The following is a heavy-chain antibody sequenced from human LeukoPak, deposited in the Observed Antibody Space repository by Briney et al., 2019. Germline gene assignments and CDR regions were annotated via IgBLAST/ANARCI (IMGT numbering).Heavy chain of an antibody. CDR1: GFTFSSYA. V-gene: IGHV3-30*07. J-gene: IGHJ4*02. CDR2: ISYDGSNK. D-gene: IGHD5-12*01. CDR3: ARAGEWLRPFDY. Sequence: GRSLRLSCAASGFTFSSYAMHWVRQAPGKGLEWVAVISYDGSNKYYADSVKGRFTISRDNAKNSLYLQMNSLRAEDTAVYYCARAGEWLRPFDYWGQGTLVTVSS.